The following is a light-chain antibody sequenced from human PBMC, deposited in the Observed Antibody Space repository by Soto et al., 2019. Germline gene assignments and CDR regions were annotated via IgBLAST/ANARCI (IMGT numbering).Light chain of an antibody. CDR2: EVT. CDR3: SSYTGSSTLYV. V-gene: IGLV2-14*01. CDR1: SSDIGTYNY. J-gene: IGLJ6*01. Sequence: QSALTQPASVSGSPGQSITISCTGTSSDIGTYNYVSWYQQHPGKAPKLMIYEVTNRPSGVSNRFSGSKSGNTASLTISGLQAEDEADYYCSSYTGSSTLYVFGTGTQLTVL.